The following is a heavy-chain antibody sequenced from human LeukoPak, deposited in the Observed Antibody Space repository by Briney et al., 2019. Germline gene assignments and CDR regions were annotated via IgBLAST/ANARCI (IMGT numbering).Heavy chain of an antibody. CDR2: ISGSGGAT. V-gene: IGHV3-23*01. D-gene: IGHD3-16*01. CDR1: GFTFNNYA. Sequence: GGSLRLSCAGPGFTFNNYAMSWVRRAPGKGPEWVSAISGSGGATYYADSVKGRFTIARDNSKNTVYLQMNSLRADDTAVYYCTKEGEPPYFDYWGQGTLVTVSS. J-gene: IGHJ4*02. CDR3: TKEGEPPYFDY.